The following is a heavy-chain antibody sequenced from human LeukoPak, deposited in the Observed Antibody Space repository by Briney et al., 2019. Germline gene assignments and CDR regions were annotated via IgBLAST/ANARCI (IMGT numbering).Heavy chain of an antibody. D-gene: IGHD7-27*01. CDR3: ARDKGTGDSYFDN. CDR2: IKQDGSER. J-gene: IGHJ4*02. Sequence: GGSLRLSCAASGFTFSSYGMHWVRQAPGKGLEWVANIKQDGSERYYVDSLKGRFTISRDNAKNSLYLQMNSLRAEDTAVYYCARDKGTGDSYFDNWGQGTLVTVSS. CDR1: GFTFSSYG. V-gene: IGHV3-7*03.